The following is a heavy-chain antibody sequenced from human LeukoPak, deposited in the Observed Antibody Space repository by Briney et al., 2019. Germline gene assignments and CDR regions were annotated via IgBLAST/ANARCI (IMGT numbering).Heavy chain of an antibody. V-gene: IGHV4-34*01. CDR2: INHSGST. CDR1: GGSFSGYY. CDR3: ARPGRGYSYGKRFDY. D-gene: IGHD5-18*01. Sequence: PSETLSHTCAGYGGSFSGYYWSWIHQPPGKGLEWIGEINHSGSTNYNPSLKSRVTISVDTSKNQFSLKLSSVTAADTAVYYCARPGRGYSYGKRFDYWGQGTLVTVSS. J-gene: IGHJ4*02.